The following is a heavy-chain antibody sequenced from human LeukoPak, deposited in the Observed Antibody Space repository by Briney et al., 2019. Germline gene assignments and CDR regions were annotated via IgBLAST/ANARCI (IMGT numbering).Heavy chain of an antibody. J-gene: IGHJ4*02. D-gene: IGHD2-15*01. V-gene: IGHV3-23*01. Sequence: GGSLRLSCAASGFTFSSYGMSWVRQAPGKGLEWVSAISGSGGSTYYADSVKGRFTISRDNSKNTLYLQMNSLRAEDTAVYYCASPVVVVATREVDYWGQGTLVTVSS. CDR2: ISGSGGST. CDR1: GFTFSSYG. CDR3: ASPVVVVATREVDY.